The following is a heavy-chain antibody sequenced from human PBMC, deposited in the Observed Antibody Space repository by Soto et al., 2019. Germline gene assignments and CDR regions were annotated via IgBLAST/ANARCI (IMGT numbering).Heavy chain of an antibody. D-gene: IGHD1-26*01. CDR3: ARAQYTGSYFDACDV. CDR2: IWYDGSNK. J-gene: IGHJ3*01. CDR1: GFSFSSYG. Sequence: GSLRLSCAASGFSFSSYGMHWVRQAPGKGLDWVAVIWYDGSNKYYAESVKGRFTISRDNSKNTLYVQMNSLTVEDTAVYYCARAQYTGSYFDACDVWGQWTMVTVSS. V-gene: IGHV3-33*03.